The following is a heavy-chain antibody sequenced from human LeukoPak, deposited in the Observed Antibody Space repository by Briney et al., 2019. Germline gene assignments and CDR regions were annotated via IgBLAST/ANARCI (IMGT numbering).Heavy chain of an antibody. D-gene: IGHD3-3*01. CDR1: GFTFGDYA. V-gene: IGHV3-49*05. J-gene: IGHJ4*02. Sequence: KPRRSLRLSCTASGFTFGDYAMSWFRQAPGKGLEWVGFIRSKAYGGTTEYAASVKGRFTISRDDSKSIAYLQMNSLKTEDTAVYYCTRGLIGDDFWSGYYPYYFDYWGQGTLVTVSS. CDR2: IRSKAYGGTT. CDR3: TRGLIGDDFWSGYYPYYFDY.